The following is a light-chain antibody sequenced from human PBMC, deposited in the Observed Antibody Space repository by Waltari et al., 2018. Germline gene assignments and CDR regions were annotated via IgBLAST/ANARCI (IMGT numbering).Light chain of an antibody. Sequence: DIQVTQSPSSLSASVGDRITITCRASQNVDNYFNWYQQKPGGAPNLLIYATSILQNGVPSRFRGSGSGTDFTLTINSLQPEDFATYFCQQSFNVPLSFGGGTKVEI. CDR1: QNVDNY. V-gene: IGKV1-39*01. CDR2: ATS. J-gene: IGKJ4*01. CDR3: QQSFNVPLS.